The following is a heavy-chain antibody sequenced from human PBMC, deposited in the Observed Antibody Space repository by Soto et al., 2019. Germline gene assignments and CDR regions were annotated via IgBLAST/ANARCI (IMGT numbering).Heavy chain of an antibody. V-gene: IGHV3-30*18. CDR3: AKELGRSFIGVGPRPFDY. CDR1: GFTFSSYG. J-gene: IGHJ4*02. Sequence: GGSLRLSCAASGFTFSSYGMHWVRQAPGKGLEWVAVISYDGSNKYYADSVKGRFTISRDNSKNTLYLQMNSLRAEDTAVYYCAKELGRSFIGVGPRPFDYWGQGTLVTVSS. D-gene: IGHD3-3*01. CDR2: ISYDGSNK.